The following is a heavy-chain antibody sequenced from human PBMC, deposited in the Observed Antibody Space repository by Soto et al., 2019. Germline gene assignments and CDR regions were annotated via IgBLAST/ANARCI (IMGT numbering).Heavy chain of an antibody. Sequence: ETLSRTCSVSVFSMGSHFWSWIRQAPGKGPELVGYIYHTVNTKYNPAVKSRVTISMDTSKNQLSLQLSSVTAADTAVYYCARLQYTVVTALDIWGQGTMVTVSS. V-gene: IGHV4-59*11. CDR2: IYHTVNT. D-gene: IGHD2-15*01. CDR1: VFSMGSHF. CDR3: ARLQYTVVTALDI. J-gene: IGHJ3*02.